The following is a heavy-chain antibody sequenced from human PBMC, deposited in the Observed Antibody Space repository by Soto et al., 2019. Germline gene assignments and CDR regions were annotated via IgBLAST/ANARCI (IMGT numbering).Heavy chain of an antibody. J-gene: IGHJ4*02. CDR1: GSSFSDANYY. CDR3: ARRSHIVVAQT. CDR2: FYYDGRT. D-gene: IGHD2-21*01. Sequence: XETLDLTCIVSGSSFSDANYYWVWIRQPPGEGLEWIGSFYYDGRTYYNASLKSRVTISVDMSKNHFSLMLTSVTAADTAVYYCARRSHIVVAQTWGQGTLVTVSS. V-gene: IGHV4-39*02.